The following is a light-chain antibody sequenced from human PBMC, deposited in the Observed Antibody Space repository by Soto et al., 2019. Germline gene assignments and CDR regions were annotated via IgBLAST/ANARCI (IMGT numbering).Light chain of an antibody. CDR1: QSVSSC. CDR2: DAS. J-gene: IGKJ5*01. Sequence: EIVLTQSPATLSLSPGERATLSCRASQSVSSCLAWYQQKAGQAPRPLIYDASNRVTGFPARFSGSGSGTDFTLTISSLEPEDFAVYYCQQRSNWPITFGQGTRLEI. V-gene: IGKV3-11*01. CDR3: QQRSNWPIT.